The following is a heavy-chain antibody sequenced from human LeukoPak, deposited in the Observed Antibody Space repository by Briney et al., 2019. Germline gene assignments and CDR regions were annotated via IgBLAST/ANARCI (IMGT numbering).Heavy chain of an antibody. D-gene: IGHD7-27*01. CDR1: GFTFSSFA. CDR2: IIGSGSST. Sequence: GGSLRLSRAASGFTFSSFAMSWVRQAPGKGLEWVSGIIGSGSSTYYADSVRGRFSISRDNSKNTVSLQMNTLRTEDTAVYYCAKDKISGDGKWCFGLWGRGTLVTVSS. J-gene: IGHJ2*01. CDR3: AKDKISGDGKWCFGL. V-gene: IGHV3-23*01.